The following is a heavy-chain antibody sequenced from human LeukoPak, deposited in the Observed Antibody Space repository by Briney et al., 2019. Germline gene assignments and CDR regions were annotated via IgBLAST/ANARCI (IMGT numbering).Heavy chain of an antibody. D-gene: IGHD6-19*01. CDR1: GFTFSSYG. Sequence: GRSLRLSCAASGFTFSSYGMHWVRQAPGKRLEWVAVIWYDGSNKYYADSVKGRFTISRDNSENTLYLQMKSLRAEDTAVYYCAGYSSALDYWGQGTLVTVSS. V-gene: IGHV3-33*01. CDR3: AGYSSALDY. CDR2: IWYDGSNK. J-gene: IGHJ4*02.